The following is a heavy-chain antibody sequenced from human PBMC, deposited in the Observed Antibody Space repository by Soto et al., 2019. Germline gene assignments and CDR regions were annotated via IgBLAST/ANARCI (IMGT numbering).Heavy chain of an antibody. CDR1: GGTFSSYA. CDR2: IIPIFGTA. CDR3: ARDTDCSGGSCFGYNWFDP. D-gene: IGHD2-15*01. Sequence: ASVKVSCKASGGTFSSYAISWVRQAPGQGLEWMGGIIPIFGTANYAQKFQGRVTITADESTSTAYMELSSLRSEDTAVYYCARDTDCSGGSCFGYNWFDPWGQGTLVTVSS. J-gene: IGHJ5*02. V-gene: IGHV1-69*13.